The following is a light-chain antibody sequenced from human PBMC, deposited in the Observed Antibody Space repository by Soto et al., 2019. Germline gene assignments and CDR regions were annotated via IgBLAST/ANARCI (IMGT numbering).Light chain of an antibody. V-gene: IGKV1-27*01. CDR1: EGINNF. Sequence: DIQMTQSPSSLSASVGDRVTITCRASEGINNFLVWYQQKPGKAPKLLIYVASTLQSGVPSRFSGSGSGTEFTLTISSLQPEDVATYYCQNYNSVPYTFGGGTKVEI. CDR2: VAS. CDR3: QNYNSVPYT. J-gene: IGKJ4*01.